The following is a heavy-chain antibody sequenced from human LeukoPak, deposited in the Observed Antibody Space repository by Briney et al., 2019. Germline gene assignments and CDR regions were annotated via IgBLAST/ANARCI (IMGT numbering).Heavy chain of an antibody. CDR3: AREGEYSSGWYNWFDP. D-gene: IGHD6-19*01. Sequence: ASVKVSCKASGYTFTGYYMHWVRQAPGQGLEWMGWIDPNSGGTNYAQKFQGRVTMTRDTSISTAYMELSRLRSDDTAVYYCAREGEYSSGWYNWFDPWGQGTLVTVSS. CDR2: IDPNSGGT. J-gene: IGHJ5*02. V-gene: IGHV1-2*02. CDR1: GYTFTGYY.